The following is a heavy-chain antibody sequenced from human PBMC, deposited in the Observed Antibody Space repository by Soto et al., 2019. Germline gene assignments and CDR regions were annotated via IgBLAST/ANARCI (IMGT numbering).Heavy chain of an antibody. J-gene: IGHJ4*02. Sequence: ASVKVSCKASGYTFTSYGISWVRQAPGQGLEWMGWISAYNGNTNYAQKLQGRVTMTTDTSTSTAYMELGSLRSDDTAVYYCARDQSKEYSSSWYVDYWGQGTLVTVSS. V-gene: IGHV1-18*01. D-gene: IGHD6-13*01. CDR3: ARDQSKEYSSSWYVDY. CDR2: ISAYNGNT. CDR1: GYTFTSYG.